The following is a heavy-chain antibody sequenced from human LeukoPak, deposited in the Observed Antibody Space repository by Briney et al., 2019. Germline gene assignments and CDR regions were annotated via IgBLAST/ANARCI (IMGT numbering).Heavy chain of an antibody. CDR2: IYYSGST. V-gene: IGHV4-39*01. J-gene: IGHJ6*03. Sequence: SETLSLTCTVSGGSISSSSYYWGWIRQPPGKGLEWIESIYYSGSTYYNPSLKSRVTISVDTSKNQFSLKLSSVTAADTAVYYCARHGRSYGSYYYYYMDVWGKGTTVTVSS. CDR1: GGSISSSSYY. CDR3: ARHGRSYGSYYYYYMDV. D-gene: IGHD5-18*01.